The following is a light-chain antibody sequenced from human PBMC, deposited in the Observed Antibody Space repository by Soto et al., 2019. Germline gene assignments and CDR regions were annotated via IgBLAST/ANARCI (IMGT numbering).Light chain of an antibody. V-gene: IGLV2-14*01. CDR1: TSDVGSYNY. CDR3: SSYTDDFRRV. CDR2: EVN. J-gene: IGLJ1*01. Sequence: QSVLTQPASVSGSPGQSITIPCTGTTSDVGSYNYVSWYQQHPGKAPKLMIYEVNNRPSGVSNRFSGSKSGNTASLTISGLQADDEADYHCSSYTDDFRRVFGTGTKLTVL.